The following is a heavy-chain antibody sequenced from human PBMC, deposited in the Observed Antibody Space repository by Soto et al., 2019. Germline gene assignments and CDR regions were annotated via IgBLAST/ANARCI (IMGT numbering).Heavy chain of an antibody. D-gene: IGHD1-26*01. J-gene: IGHJ3*02. CDR3: AREGKPRGAHDAFDI. CDR2: IYYSGST. CDR1: GRSVSSGSYY. Sequence: QVQLQESGPGLVKPSETLSLTCTVSGRSVSSGSYYWSWIRQPPGKGLEWIGYIYYSGSTNYNPTLNSRVTRSVDTSKNQYALKLSSVTAADTAVYYCAREGKPRGAHDAFDIWGQGTMVTVSS. V-gene: IGHV4-61*01.